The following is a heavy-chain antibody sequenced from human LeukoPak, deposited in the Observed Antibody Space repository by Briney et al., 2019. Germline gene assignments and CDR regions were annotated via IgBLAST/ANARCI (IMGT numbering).Heavy chain of an antibody. CDR3: ASGREIGDSSGYYYYFDD. J-gene: IGHJ4*02. CDR1: GGSFSGYY. D-gene: IGHD3-22*01. CDR2: IYHSGTT. Sequence: SVTLSLTCAVYGGSFSGYYWRWMRPPPGKGREGIGEIYHSGTTNSNPSLKSRVTISVDTSKNQFSLKLSSVTAADTAVYYCASGREIGDSSGYYYYFDDWGQGTLVTVSS. V-gene: IGHV4-34*01.